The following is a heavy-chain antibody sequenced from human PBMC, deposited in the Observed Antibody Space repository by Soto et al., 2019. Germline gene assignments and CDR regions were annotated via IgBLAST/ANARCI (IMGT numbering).Heavy chain of an antibody. CDR1: GGSVSSRSYF. CDR2: IYYNGST. CDR3: ARQRVIPATPTNWFGP. D-gene: IGHD2-15*01. Sequence: PSETLSLTCTVSGGSVSSRSYFWGWIRQPPGKGLEWIGTIYYNGSTYYNPSLKSRVTLSVDTSKNQFSLKLTSVTASDTAVYYCARQRVIPATPTNWFGPWGQGTLVTVSS. V-gene: IGHV4-39*01. J-gene: IGHJ5*02.